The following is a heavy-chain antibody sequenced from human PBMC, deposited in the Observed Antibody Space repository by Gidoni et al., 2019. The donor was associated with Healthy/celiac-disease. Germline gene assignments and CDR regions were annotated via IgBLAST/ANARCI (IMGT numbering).Heavy chain of an antibody. CDR2: ISGSGYSS. CDR1: GLTFSSYA. J-gene: IGHJ4*02. CDR3: AKAARPAYSSGSKYFFDH. Sequence: EVQLLESGGGLVQPGGSLRLSCAASGLTFSSYAMSWVRQAPGKGLGWVSAISGSGYSSYYADSVKGRFTISRDSSKNTLYLQMNSLTAEDTAVYYCAKAARPAYSSGSKYFFDHWDQGTLVTVSS. D-gene: IGHD6-19*01. V-gene: IGHV3-23*01.